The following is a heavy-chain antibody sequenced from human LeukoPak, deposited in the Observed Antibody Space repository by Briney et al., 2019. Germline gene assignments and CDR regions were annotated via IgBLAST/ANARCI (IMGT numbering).Heavy chain of an antibody. CDR3: ARAGWLQYYYFDY. J-gene: IGHJ4*02. D-gene: IGHD5-24*01. CDR2: INPNSGGT. CDR1: GYTFTGYY. Sequence: AAVKVSCKASGYTFTGYYMHWVGQAPGQGLEWMGWINPNSGGTNYAQKFQGRVTMTSDTSISTAYMELSRLRSDDTAVYYCARAGWLQYYYFDYWGQGTLVTVSS. V-gene: IGHV1-2*02.